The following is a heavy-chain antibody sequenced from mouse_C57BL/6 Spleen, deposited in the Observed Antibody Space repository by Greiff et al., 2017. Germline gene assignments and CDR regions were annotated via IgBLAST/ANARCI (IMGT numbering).Heavy chain of an antibody. D-gene: IGHD2-4*01. CDR2: INPSSGYT. Sequence: VQLQQSGAELAKPGASVKLSCKASGYTFTSYWMHWVKQRPGQGLEWIGYINPSSGYTKYNQKFKDKATLTAAKSSSTAYMQLSSLTYEDSAVYYCARGDDYDGYFDVWGTGTTVTVSS. CDR3: ARGDDYDGYFDV. V-gene: IGHV1-7*01. J-gene: IGHJ1*03. CDR1: GYTFTSYW.